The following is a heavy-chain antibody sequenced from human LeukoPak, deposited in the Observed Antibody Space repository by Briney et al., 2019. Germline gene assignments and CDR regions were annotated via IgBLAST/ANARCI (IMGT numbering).Heavy chain of an antibody. Sequence: SPTLTLTCTVPAGPIRSRSYYWGWIRQPPGTGPEWIESIYYSGSTYYNPSLRSRVTISVDTSKNQFSLKLSSVTAADTAVYYCARHRRGSPYYFDYWGQGTLVTVSS. D-gene: IGHD3-16*01. CDR1: AGPIRSRSYY. V-gene: IGHV4-39*01. J-gene: IGHJ4*02. CDR2: IYYSGST. CDR3: ARHRRGSPYYFDY.